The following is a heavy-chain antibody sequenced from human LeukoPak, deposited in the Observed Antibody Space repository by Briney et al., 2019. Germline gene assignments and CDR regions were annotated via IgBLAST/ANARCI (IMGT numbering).Heavy chain of an antibody. V-gene: IGHV4-4*07. J-gene: IGHJ4*02. CDR3: ARHGNHVGGIQLWLSLDY. CDR2: VYTSGNT. CDR1: GGSMSSYY. Sequence: SETLSLTCTVSGGSMSSYYWSWIRQPAGKGLEWIGRVYTSGNTNYNPSLKSRVTISVDTSKNQFSLKLSSVTAADTAVYYCARHGNHVGGIQLWLSLDYWGQGTLVTVSS. D-gene: IGHD5-18*01.